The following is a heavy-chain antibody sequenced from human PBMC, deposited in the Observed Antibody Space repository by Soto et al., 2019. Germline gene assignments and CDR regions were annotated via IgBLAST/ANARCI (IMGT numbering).Heavy chain of an antibody. J-gene: IGHJ4*02. CDR2: IYSGGYT. D-gene: IGHD3-10*01. CDR1: GFTVSNNY. Sequence: EVQLVESGGGLIQPGGSLRLSCAVSGFTVSNNYMSWVRQAPGKGLEGVSVIYSGGYTAYGDSVKGRFTISRDNSKNTQYLQMKSRKDGAPAVFFFAAHPGGGGYWGQGTLVTVSS. CDR3: AAHPGGGGY. V-gene: IGHV3-53*01.